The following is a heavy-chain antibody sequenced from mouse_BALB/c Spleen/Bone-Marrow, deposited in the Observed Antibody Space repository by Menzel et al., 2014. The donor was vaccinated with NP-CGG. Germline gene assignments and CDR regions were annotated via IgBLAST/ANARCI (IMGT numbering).Heavy chain of an antibody. V-gene: IGHV5-4*02. CDR3: ARGSSYFDY. Sequence: VQLQQSGGGLVKPGGSLKLSCAASGFTSSDYYMHWVRQTPEKRLEWVANISDGDSYTYYPDSVKGRFTISRDNAKNNLYLQMSSLKSEDTAMYYCARGSSYFDYWGQGTTLTVSS. CDR2: ISDGDSYT. J-gene: IGHJ2*01. CDR1: GFTSSDYY. D-gene: IGHD1-1*01.